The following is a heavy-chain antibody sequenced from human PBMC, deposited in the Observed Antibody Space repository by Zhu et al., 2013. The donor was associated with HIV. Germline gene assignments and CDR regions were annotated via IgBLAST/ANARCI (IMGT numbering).Heavy chain of an antibody. V-gene: IGHV1-2*04. D-gene: IGHD4-17*01. CDR2: INPNSGGT. CDR3: ARDGRVNYGDYFAYYYYGMDV. J-gene: IGHJ6*02. Sequence: QVQLVQSGAEVKKPGASVKVSCKASGYTFTGYYMHWVRQAPGQGLEWMGWINPNSGGTNYAQKFQGWVTMTRDTSISTAYMELSRLRSDDTAVYYCARDGRVNYGDYFAYYYYGMDVWGQGTTVTVSS. CDR1: GYTFTGYY.